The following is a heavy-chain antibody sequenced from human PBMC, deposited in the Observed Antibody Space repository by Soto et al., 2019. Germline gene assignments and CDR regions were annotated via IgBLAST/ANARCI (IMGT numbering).Heavy chain of an antibody. V-gene: IGHV1-3*01. Sequence: GASVKVSCKASGYTFTNYAMHWVRQAPGQRFEWMGWINAGNGNTKYSQKFQGRVTITRDRSASTAYMELSSLRSEDTAVYYCARAGYYDSSGYYFFDYWGQGTLVTVSS. J-gene: IGHJ4*02. CDR2: INAGNGNT. CDR3: ARAGYYDSSGYYFFDY. D-gene: IGHD3-22*01. CDR1: GYTFTNYA.